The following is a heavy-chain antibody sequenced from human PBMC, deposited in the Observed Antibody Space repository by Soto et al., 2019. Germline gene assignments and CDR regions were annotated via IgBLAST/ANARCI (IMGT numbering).Heavy chain of an antibody. D-gene: IGHD3-10*01. V-gene: IGHV2-26*01. J-gene: IGHJ5*02. CDR2: IFSNDEK. Sequence: QVTLKDSGPVLVKPTETLTLTCTVSGFSLSNARMGVSWIRQPPGKALEWLAHIFSNDEKSYSTSLKSRLTISKDTSKSQVVLTMTNMDPVDTATYYCARRMITMVRGVIRGVYNWFDPWGQGTLVTVSS. CDR3: ARRMITMVRGVIRGVYNWFDP. CDR1: GFSLSNARMG.